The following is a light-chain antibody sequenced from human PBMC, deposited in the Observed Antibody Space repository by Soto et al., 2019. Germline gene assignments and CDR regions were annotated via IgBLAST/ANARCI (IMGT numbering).Light chain of an antibody. J-gene: IGKJ4*01. Sequence: EVVLTQSPGTLSLSPGARATLSCRASQFVSSTYLAWYQQRPGQAPRLLIYGASSRATGIPDRFSGGGSETDSTLTISRLESEDSAVYYCQQYGISPFTFGGGTKVDIK. CDR3: QQYGISPFT. CDR2: GAS. CDR1: QFVSSTY. V-gene: IGKV3-20*01.